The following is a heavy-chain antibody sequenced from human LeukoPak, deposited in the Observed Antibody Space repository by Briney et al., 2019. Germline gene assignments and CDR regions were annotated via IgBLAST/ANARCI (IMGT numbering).Heavy chain of an antibody. CDR3: AKLRDYYDRSGLYTYDD. CDR1: GYDFPSYY. CDR2: IFPGDSDT. V-gene: IGHV5-51*01. J-gene: IGHJ3*01. D-gene: IGHD3-22*01. Sequence: GESLKISCVTSGYDFPSYYIAWVRQMPGKGPEWMGVIFPGDSDTRYNPAFKGQVTMSVDTSVDTAYLQWSSLKASDAAMYFCAKLRDYYDRSGLYTYDDWGHGTRVIV.